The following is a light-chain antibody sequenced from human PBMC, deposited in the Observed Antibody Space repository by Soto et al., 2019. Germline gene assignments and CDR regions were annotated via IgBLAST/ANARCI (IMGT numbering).Light chain of an antibody. V-gene: IGKV3-15*01. CDR3: QQSNNWPDT. CDR2: GAS. CDR1: QSVSSN. Sequence: EIVMTQSPATLSVSPGERATLSCSASQSVSSNLAWYQQKPGQAPRLLIYGASTRATGIPARFSGSGSGIEFTLTISSLQSEDFAVYYCQQSNNWPDTFGQGTKLEIK. J-gene: IGKJ2*01.